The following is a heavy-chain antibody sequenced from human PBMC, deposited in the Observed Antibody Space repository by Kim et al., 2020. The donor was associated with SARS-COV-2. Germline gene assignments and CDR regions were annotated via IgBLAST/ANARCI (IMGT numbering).Heavy chain of an antibody. J-gene: IGHJ6*02. Sequence: YAAPVKGRFTISKDHSKNTLYPQMTSLKAEDTAVYYCARTLVLSGYYVMDVWGQGTTVTVSS. V-gene: IGHV3-33*01. CDR3: ARTLVLSGYYVMDV. D-gene: IGHD3-10*01.